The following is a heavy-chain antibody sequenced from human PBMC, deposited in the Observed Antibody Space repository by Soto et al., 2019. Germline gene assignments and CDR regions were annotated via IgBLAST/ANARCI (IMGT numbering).Heavy chain of an antibody. J-gene: IGHJ4*02. CDR3: ARVGRSSGSLGY. V-gene: IGHV3-7*01. Sequence: EVQLVESGGGLVQPGGSLRLSCAASGFTFSSYWMTWVRQAPGKGLEWVANIKQDGSEKYYVDSGKGRFTISRDNAKNSLLLQMNSLRAEDTAVYYCARVGRSSGSLGYWGQGTLVTVSS. CDR2: IKQDGSEK. D-gene: IGHD6-19*01. CDR1: GFTFSSYW.